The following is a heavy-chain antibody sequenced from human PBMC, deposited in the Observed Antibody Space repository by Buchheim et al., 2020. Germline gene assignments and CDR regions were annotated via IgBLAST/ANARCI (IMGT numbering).Heavy chain of an antibody. CDR1: GFTFSSYA. CDR3: AKDKERMGDSSGWPLDY. CDR2: ISGSGGST. D-gene: IGHD6-19*01. Sequence: EVQLLESGGGLVQPGGSLRLSCAASGFTFSSYAMSWVRQAPGKGLEWVSAISGSGGSTSYADSGKGRFTISRDTSKNTLYLQMNSLRAEDTAVYYCAKDKERMGDSSGWPLDYWGQGTL. V-gene: IGHV3-23*01. J-gene: IGHJ4*02.